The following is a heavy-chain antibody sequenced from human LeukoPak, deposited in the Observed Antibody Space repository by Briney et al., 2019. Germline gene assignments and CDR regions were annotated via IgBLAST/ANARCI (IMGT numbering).Heavy chain of an antibody. CDR2: ITGSGGWT. CDR1: GFSFSSFS. Sequence: GGSLRLSCGASGFSFSSFSMNWVRQAPGKGLERVSSITGSGGWTSYAGSVKGRFTISRDNANNSLYLQMRSLTVEDTAVYFCARDSAPHRVILDFWGQGTLVTVSS. D-gene: IGHD1-14*01. V-gene: IGHV3-21*01. CDR3: ARDSAPHRVILDF. J-gene: IGHJ4*02.